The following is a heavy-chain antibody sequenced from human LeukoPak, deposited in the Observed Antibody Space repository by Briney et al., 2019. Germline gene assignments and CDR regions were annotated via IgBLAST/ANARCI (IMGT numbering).Heavy chain of an antibody. Sequence: RAGGSLRLSCAASGFTFSNAWMSWVRQAPGKGLEWVAHINQDGSEKHFVDSVEGRFTISRDNAANSLFLQMNSLRAEDTAVYYCAREYDYGVSRADYWGQGTLVTVSS. J-gene: IGHJ4*02. CDR1: GFTFSNAW. CDR2: INQDGSEK. D-gene: IGHD4-17*01. CDR3: AREYDYGVSRADY. V-gene: IGHV3-7*01.